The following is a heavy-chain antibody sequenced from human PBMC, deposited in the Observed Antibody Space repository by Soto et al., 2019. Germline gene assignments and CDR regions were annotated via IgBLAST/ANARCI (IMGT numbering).Heavy chain of an antibody. D-gene: IGHD1-1*01. V-gene: IGHV3-33*08. Sequence: QVQLVESGGGVVKPGRSLRLSCVASGFTFSSNGMHWVRQAPGKGLEWVAVIWYDGSNKYYADSVKGRFTISRDNSKNTLYLQMDSLRAEDTATYYCARLTNWYLDYWGQGTLVTVSP. CDR3: ARLTNWYLDY. J-gene: IGHJ4*02. CDR2: IWYDGSNK. CDR1: GFTFSSNG.